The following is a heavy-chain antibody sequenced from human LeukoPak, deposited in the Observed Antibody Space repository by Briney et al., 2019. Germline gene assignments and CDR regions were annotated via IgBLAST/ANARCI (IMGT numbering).Heavy chain of an antibody. Sequence: GGSLRLSCAASGFTFSSYEMHWVRQAPGKGLEWVSYISSSGSTIYYADSVKGRFTISRDNAKNSLYLQMNSLRAEDTAVYYCARDTIAVAGPFEDYWGQGTLVTVSS. CDR2: ISSSGSTI. J-gene: IGHJ4*02. CDR1: GFTFSSYE. D-gene: IGHD6-19*01. CDR3: ARDTIAVAGPFEDY. V-gene: IGHV3-48*03.